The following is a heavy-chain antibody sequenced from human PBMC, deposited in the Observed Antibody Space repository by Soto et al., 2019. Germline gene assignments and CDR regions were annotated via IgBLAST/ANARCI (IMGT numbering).Heavy chain of an antibody. CDR1: GWSFSGYD. CDR3: AKPNPDLDYDILTGSATTI. J-gene: IGHJ4*02. Sequence: SETLSLTCAVYGWSFSGYDWSWIRQPPGKGLEWIGEINHSGSTNYNPSLKSRVTLSVDTSKNQFSLKLSSVTAEDTAVYYCAKPNPDLDYDILTGSATTIWGQGTLVTVSS. V-gene: IGHV4-34*01. CDR2: INHSGST. D-gene: IGHD3-9*01.